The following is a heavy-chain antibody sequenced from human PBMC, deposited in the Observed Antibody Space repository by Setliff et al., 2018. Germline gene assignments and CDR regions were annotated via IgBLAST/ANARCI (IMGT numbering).Heavy chain of an antibody. CDR1: GFTFSSYS. CDR3: ARDRGSGSYFLRYFDY. V-gene: IGHV3-48*01. Sequence: PGGSLRLSCAASGFTFSSYSMNWVRQAPGEGLEWVSYISSSSSTIYYADSVKGRFTISRDNAKNSLYLQMNSLRAEDTAVYYCARDRGSGSYFLRYFDYWGQGTLVTVSS. D-gene: IGHD1-26*01. CDR2: ISSSSSTI. J-gene: IGHJ4*02.